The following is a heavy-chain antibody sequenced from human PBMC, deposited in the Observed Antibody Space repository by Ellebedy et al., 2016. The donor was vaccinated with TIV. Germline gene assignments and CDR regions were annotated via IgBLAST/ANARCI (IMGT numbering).Heavy chain of an antibody. CDR1: GYTFSSHG. V-gene: IGHV3-33*01. Sequence: GGSLRLXXAASGYTFSSHGMHWVRQAPGKGLEWVAVIRYDGSEKYYADSVKGRFTISKDNPKNTLYLEMNNLKAEDTAVYYCARRYMDVWGRGTTVTVSS. CDR2: IRYDGSEK. J-gene: IGHJ6*03. CDR3: ARRYMDV.